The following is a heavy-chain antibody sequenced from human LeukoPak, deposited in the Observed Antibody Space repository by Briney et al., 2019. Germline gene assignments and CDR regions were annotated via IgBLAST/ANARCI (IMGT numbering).Heavy chain of an antibody. CDR2: IWDDGSNK. Sequence: GGSLRLSCAASGFTFSSYGMHWVRQAPGKGLEWVGGIWDDGSNKYYADSVKGRFTISRDNSKHTLYLQMNILRAADTAVYYCAKSLGDGVNGNYYFDYWGQGTLVTVSS. CDR3: AKSLGDGVNGNYYFDY. CDR1: GFTFSSYG. J-gene: IGHJ4*02. V-gene: IGHV3-33*06. D-gene: IGHD2-21*01.